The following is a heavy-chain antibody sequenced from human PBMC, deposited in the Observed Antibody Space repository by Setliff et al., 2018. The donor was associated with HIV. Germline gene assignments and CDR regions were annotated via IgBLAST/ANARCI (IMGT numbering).Heavy chain of an antibody. Sequence: SETLSRTCAVYGGSLSGYYWSWIRQPPGKGLEWFGEINHSRSTNYNPSLKSRVTISVDTSKNQFSLKLSSVTAADAAVYYCATRPRIAARPFDYWGQGTLVTVSS. CDR2: INHSRST. D-gene: IGHD6-6*01. J-gene: IGHJ4*02. CDR1: GGSLSGYY. CDR3: ATRPRIAARPFDY. V-gene: IGHV4-34*01.